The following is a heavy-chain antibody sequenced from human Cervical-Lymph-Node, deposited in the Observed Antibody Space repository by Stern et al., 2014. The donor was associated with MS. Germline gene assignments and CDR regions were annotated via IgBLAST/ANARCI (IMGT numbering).Heavy chain of an antibody. Sequence: QDQLVQSGAEVKKPGASVKVSCKASGYTFTSYYMHWVRQAPGQGLELMGIINPSGGSPRCAQKFQGRVTMTRDTSTSTVYMDLSSLRSEDTAVYYCARERRLGGGAFDIWGQGTMVTVSS. J-gene: IGHJ3*02. CDR2: INPSGGSP. V-gene: IGHV1-46*01. CDR3: ARERRLGGGAFDI. CDR1: GYTFTSYY. D-gene: IGHD1-26*01.